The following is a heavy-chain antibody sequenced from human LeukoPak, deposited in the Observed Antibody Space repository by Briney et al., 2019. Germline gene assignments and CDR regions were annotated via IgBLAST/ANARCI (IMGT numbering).Heavy chain of an antibody. CDR3: ARSIPYYYDSRLANRFDP. J-gene: IGHJ5*02. CDR2: INAYNGNT. CDR1: GYTFTSYG. V-gene: IGHV1-18*01. Sequence: ASVKVSCKASGYTFTSYGISWVRPAPGQGREGMGWINAYNGNTNYAQKLQGRVTMTTDTYTSTAYMELRSLRSDDTAVYYCARSIPYYYDSRLANRFDPWGQGTLVTVSS. D-gene: IGHD3-22*01.